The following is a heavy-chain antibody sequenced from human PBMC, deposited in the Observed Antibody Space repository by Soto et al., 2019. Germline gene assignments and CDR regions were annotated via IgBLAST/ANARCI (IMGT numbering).Heavy chain of an antibody. CDR1: GFTFSSYS. CDR2: ISPSGSTI. J-gene: IGHJ6*01. Sequence: WGSLRVSCSSSGFTFSSYSMNWVRQAPGKGLEWVSYISPSGSTIYYADSVKGRFTISRDNAKSSLYLQMNSLRDEDTAVYYCARESSSSSRVSSGMDVWGQGTTVTVSS. D-gene: IGHD6-6*01. V-gene: IGHV3-48*02. CDR3: ARESSSSSRVSSGMDV.